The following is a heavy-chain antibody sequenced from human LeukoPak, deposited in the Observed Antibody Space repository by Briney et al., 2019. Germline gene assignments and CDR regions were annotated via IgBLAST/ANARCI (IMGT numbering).Heavy chain of an antibody. CDR3: ARETSELERKDDDAFDI. V-gene: IGHV3-33*01. CDR2: IWYDGSNK. Sequence: GALRLSCAASGFPFSSYGMHWVRQAPGKGLEGGAGIWYDGSNKYYAGSVKGRFTISRDNSKNTLYLQMNSLRAEDTAVYYCARETSELERKDDDAFDIWGQGTMVTVSS. D-gene: IGHD1-1*01. J-gene: IGHJ3*02. CDR1: GFPFSSYG.